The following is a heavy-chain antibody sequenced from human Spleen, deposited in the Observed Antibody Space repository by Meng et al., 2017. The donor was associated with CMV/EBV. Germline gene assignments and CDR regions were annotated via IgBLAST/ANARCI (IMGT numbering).Heavy chain of an antibody. D-gene: IGHD1-26*01. CDR3: AKAVYSGRLDDAFDI. Sequence: GESLKISCAASGFTFSSYGMHWVRQAPGKGLEWVAFIRYDGSNKYYADSVKGRFTISRDNSKNTLYLQMNSLRAEDMALYYCAKAVYSGRLDDAFDIWGQGTMVTVSS. CDR1: GFTFSSYG. J-gene: IGHJ3*02. V-gene: IGHV3-30*02. CDR2: IRYDGSNK.